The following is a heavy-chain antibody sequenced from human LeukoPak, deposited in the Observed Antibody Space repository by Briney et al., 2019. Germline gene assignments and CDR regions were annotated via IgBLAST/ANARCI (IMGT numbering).Heavy chain of an antibody. CDR3: AKDRGQWLGAEYFQH. V-gene: IGHV3-23*01. J-gene: IGHJ1*01. D-gene: IGHD6-19*01. CDR2: ISGSGGST. CDR1: GFTFSSYA. Sequence: GSLRLSCAASGFTFSSYAMSWVRQAPGKGLEWVSAISGSGGSTYYADSVKGRFTISRDNSKNTLYLQMNSLRAEDTAVYYCAKDRGQWLGAEYFQHWGQGTLVTVSS.